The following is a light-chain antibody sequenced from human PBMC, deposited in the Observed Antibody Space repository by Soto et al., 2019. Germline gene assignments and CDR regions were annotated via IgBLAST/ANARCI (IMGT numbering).Light chain of an antibody. CDR2: DAS. Sequence: EIVMTQSPATLSVSPGERATLSCRASQSVNSILAWYRQKPGQAPRLLISDASTRATGVPARFSGSGSGTEFTLTISSLQSDDSGIYYCQQYNFWPPLTFGGGTKVEIK. CDR3: QQYNFWPPLT. V-gene: IGKV3-15*01. CDR1: QSVNSI. J-gene: IGKJ4*01.